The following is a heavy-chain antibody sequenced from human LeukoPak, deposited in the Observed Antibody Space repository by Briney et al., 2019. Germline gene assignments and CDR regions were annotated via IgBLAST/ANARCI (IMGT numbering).Heavy chain of an antibody. CDR3: ARGGQGDGYSADEAFDL. J-gene: IGHJ3*01. D-gene: IGHD5-24*01. CDR1: GDSVVSNSTA. Sequence: SQTLSLTCVISGDSVVSNSTACNWIRQSPSRGLEWLGRTYYRSKWYTDDAVSVKSRITINPDTSKNQFSLQLNSVTPEDTAVYYCARGGQGDGYSADEAFDLWGQGTMVTVS. CDR2: TYYRSKWYT. V-gene: IGHV6-1*01.